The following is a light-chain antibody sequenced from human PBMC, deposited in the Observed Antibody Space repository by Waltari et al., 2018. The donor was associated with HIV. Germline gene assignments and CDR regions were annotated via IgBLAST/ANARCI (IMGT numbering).Light chain of an antibody. CDR1: SPHLGSTY. V-gene: IGLV1-47*01. CDR2: RNN. CDR3: AAWDDSLSGLWV. Sequence: QSVLTQPPSASGTPGPRVTIPCSGSSPHLGSTYVYWYQQLPGTAPKLLIYRNNQRPSGVPDRFSGSKSGTSASLAISGLRSEDEADYYCAAWDDSLSGLWVFGGGTKLTVL. J-gene: IGLJ3*02.